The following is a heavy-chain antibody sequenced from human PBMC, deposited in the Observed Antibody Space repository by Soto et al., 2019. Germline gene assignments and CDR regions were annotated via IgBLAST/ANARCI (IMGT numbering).Heavy chain of an antibody. J-gene: IGHJ4*02. Sequence: GASVKVSCKASGGTFSSYAISWVRQAPGQGLEWMGGIIPIFGTANYAQKFQGRVTITADESTSTAYMELSSPRSEDTAVYYCARFGGKLTDDYWGQGTLVTVSS. D-gene: IGHD3-10*01. CDR3: ARFGGKLTDDY. V-gene: IGHV1-69*13. CDR2: IIPIFGTA. CDR1: GGTFSSYA.